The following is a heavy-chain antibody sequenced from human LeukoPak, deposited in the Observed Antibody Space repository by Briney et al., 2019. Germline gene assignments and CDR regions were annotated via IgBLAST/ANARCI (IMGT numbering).Heavy chain of an antibody. J-gene: IGHJ5*01. D-gene: IGHD1-26*01. CDR2: DNESGGT. Sequence: SETLSLTCAVYIDSFSNYHWNWIRQTPAKGMEWIGEDNESGGTNISPSLRSRVILSVDTSKNQFSLKLISVTVADTAIYYCARGQGATVPQVGKNWLDSWGQGTRVTVSS. V-gene: IGHV4-34*01. CDR3: ARGQGATVPQVGKNWLDS. CDR1: IDSFSNYH.